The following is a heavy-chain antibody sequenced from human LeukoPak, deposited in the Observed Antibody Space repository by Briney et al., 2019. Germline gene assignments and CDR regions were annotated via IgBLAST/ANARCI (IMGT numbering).Heavy chain of an antibody. CDR1: GYTFTNYY. V-gene: IGHV1-46*01. CDR2: INPSGGST. D-gene: IGHD6-19*01. J-gene: IGHJ3*02. Sequence: GASVKVSCTASGYTFTNYYMHWVRQAPGQGLEWMGIINPSGGSTSYAQKFQGRVTMTRDTSTSTVYMELSSLRSENTAVYYCARDPAIAVAGTDAFDIWGQGTMVTVSS. CDR3: ARDPAIAVAGTDAFDI.